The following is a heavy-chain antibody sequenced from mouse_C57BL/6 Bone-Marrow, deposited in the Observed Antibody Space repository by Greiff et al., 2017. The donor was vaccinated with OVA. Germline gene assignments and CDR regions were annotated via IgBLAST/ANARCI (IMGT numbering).Heavy chain of an antibody. CDR1: GFTFSSYT. CDR2: ISGGGGNT. J-gene: IGHJ2*01. Sequence: DVHLVESGGGLVKPGGSLKLSCAASGFTFSSYTMSWVSQTPEKRLEWVATISGGGGNTYYPDSVKGRFTISRDNAKNTLYLQISSLRSEDTACYYCARLPSTVLDYWGQGTTLTVSS. V-gene: IGHV5-9*01. CDR3: ARLPSTVLDY. D-gene: IGHD1-1*01.